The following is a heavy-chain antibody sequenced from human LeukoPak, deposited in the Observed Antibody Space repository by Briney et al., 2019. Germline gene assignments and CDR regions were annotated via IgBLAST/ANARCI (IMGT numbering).Heavy chain of an antibody. J-gene: IGHJ5*02. V-gene: IGHV4-59*01. CDR1: GGSISSYY. CDR3: ARDSAILLPSWFDP. Sequence: SETLSLTCTVSGGSISSYYWSWIRQPPGEGLEWIGYIYYSGSTSYNPSLKSRVTISVDTSKNQFSLKLSSVTAADTAVYYCARDSAILLPSWFDPWGQGTLVTVSS. D-gene: IGHD3-10*01. CDR2: IYYSGST.